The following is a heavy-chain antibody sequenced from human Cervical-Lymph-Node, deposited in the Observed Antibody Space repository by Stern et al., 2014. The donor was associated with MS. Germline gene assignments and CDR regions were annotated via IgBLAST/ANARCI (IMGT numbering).Heavy chain of an antibody. CDR2: ISDDGRTT. CDR3: ARVIAVAGHPFDY. CDR1: GFNFNTYA. Sequence: VQLVESGGGVVQPGRSLSLSCAASGFNFNTYAMLWVRQAPGKGLEWVAIISDDGRTTYYADSVKGRFTISRDNSKSTVYLQMNSLGGDDTAIYYCARVIAVAGHPFDYWGQGTLVTVSS. J-gene: IGHJ4*02. D-gene: IGHD6-19*01. V-gene: IGHV3-30*04.